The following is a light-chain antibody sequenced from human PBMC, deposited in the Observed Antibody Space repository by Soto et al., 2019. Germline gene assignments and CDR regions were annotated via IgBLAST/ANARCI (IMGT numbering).Light chain of an antibody. J-gene: IGLJ1*01. V-gene: IGLV4-69*01. CDR1: SGHSSYA. Sequence: QSVLTQSPSASASLGASVKLTCTLSSGHSSYAIAWHQQQPEKGPRYLMKLNSDGSHSKGDGIPDRFSASSSGAESYLTISSVQSEEEADYYCQNACTGIHDVFGAGTKLTVL. CDR2: LNSDGSH. CDR3: QNACTGIHDV.